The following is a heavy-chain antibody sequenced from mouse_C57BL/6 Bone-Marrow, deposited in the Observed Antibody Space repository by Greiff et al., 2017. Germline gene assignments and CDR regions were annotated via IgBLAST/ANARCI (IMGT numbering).Heavy chain of an antibody. CDR3: ARTDQATHYFAY. CDR1: GYAFTSYL. D-gene: IGHD3-2*02. J-gene: IGHJ2*01. CDR2: INPGSGGT. Sequence: QVQLQQSGAELVRPGTSVKVSCKASGYAFTSYLIEWVKQRPGQGLEWIGVINPGSGGTNYNEKFKGKATLTADKSSSTTYMQLSSLTSEDSAVYVCARTDQATHYFAYWGQGTTLTVSA. V-gene: IGHV1-54*01.